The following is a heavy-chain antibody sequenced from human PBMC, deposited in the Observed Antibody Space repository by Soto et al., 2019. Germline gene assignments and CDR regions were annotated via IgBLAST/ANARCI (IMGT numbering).Heavy chain of an antibody. CDR1: EFSFSSYA. Sequence: EVQLMESGGGLVQPGGSLRLSCAASEFSFSSYALNWVRQAPGKGLEWVSAISATGTTTYYADSVKGRFTISRDNSKRTLFLQMDSLSPEDTAVYYCVTYSSPFDYWGQGTLVTVSS. J-gene: IGHJ4*02. D-gene: IGHD6-13*01. CDR3: VTYSSPFDY. CDR2: ISATGTTT. V-gene: IGHV3-23*01.